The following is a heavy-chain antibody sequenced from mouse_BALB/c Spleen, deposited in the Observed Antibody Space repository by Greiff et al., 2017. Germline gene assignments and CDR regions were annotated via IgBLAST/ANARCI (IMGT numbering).Heavy chain of an antibody. D-gene: IGHD2-10*01. CDR3: ARAYYGNYAWFAY. J-gene: IGHJ3*01. CDR1: GFTFTDYY. Sequence: EVQLVESGGGLVQPGGSLRLSCATSGFTFTDYYMSWVRQPPGKALEWLGFIRNKANGYTTEYSASVKGRFTISRDNSQSILYLQMNTLRAEDSATYYCARAYYGNYAWFAYWGQGTLVTVSA. V-gene: IGHV7-3*02. CDR2: IRNKANGYTT.